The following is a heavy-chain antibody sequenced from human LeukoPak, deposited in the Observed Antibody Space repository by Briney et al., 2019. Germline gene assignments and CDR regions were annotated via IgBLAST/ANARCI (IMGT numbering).Heavy chain of an antibody. CDR2: FSWNSGNI. D-gene: IGHD3-16*01. CDR3: AKDCLGLERFYCFDY. CDR1: GFTFDDYA. Sequence: TGRSLRLSCAASGFTFDDYAMHWVRHAPGKGLEWVAGFSWNSGNIDYADSVKGRFTISRDNAKDSLYLQMNSLRAEDTALYYCAKDCLGLERFYCFDYLGQGTLVTVSS. J-gene: IGHJ4*02. V-gene: IGHV3-9*01.